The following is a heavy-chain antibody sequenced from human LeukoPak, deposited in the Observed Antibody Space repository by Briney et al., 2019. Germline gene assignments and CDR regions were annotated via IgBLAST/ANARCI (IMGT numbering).Heavy chain of an antibody. V-gene: IGHV1-2*02. D-gene: IGHD4-17*01. Sequence: ASVKVSCKASGYTFTGYYMHWVRQAPGQGLEWMGWINPNSGGTNYAQKFQGRVTMTRDTSISTAYMELSRLRSDDTAVYYCARSMTTVTSSEGAFDIWGQGTMVTVSS. J-gene: IGHJ3*02. CDR2: INPNSGGT. CDR3: ARSMTTVTSSEGAFDI. CDR1: GYTFTGYY.